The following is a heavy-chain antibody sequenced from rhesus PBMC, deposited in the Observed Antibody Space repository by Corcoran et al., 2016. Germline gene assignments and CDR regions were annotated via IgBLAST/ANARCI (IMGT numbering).Heavy chain of an antibody. J-gene: IGHJ4*01. CDR2: ISGSGGST. D-gene: IGHD3-28*01. Sequence: QLQLQESGPGLVKPSETLSLTCAVSGGSISSNYWSWIRQPPGKGLEWIGRISGSGGSTDYNPSLKSRVTISTDTAKNQFSMKLSCVTAADTAVYCCARDHGSGYYGPFDYWGQGVLVTVSS. CDR1: GGSISSNY. CDR3: ARDHGSGYYGPFDY. V-gene: IGHV4-173*01.